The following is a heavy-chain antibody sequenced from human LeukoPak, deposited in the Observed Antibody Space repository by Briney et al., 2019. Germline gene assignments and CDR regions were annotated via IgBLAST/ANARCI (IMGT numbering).Heavy chain of an antibody. D-gene: IGHD3-9*01. CDR3: ARQSTRYIRNAFDI. V-gene: IGHV5-51*01. Sequence: LGESLKIPCKGSGYSFTSNWIGWVRQMPGKGLEWMGIIWPGDSDTRYSPSFQGQVTISADKSISTAYLQWSSLKASDTAMYYCARQSTRYIRNAFDIWGQGTMVTVSS. CDR1: GYSFTSNW. J-gene: IGHJ3*02. CDR2: IWPGDSDT.